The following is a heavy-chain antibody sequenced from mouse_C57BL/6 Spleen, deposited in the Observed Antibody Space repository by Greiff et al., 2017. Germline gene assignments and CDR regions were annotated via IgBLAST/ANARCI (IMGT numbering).Heavy chain of an antibody. Sequence: QVQLQQPGAELVRPGSSVKLSCKASGYTFTSYWMHWVKQRPIQGLEWIGNIDPSDSETHYNQKFKDKATLTVDKSSSTAYMQLSSLTSEDSAVYYCAGRGYGSSPWFAYWGQGTLVTVSA. CDR2: IDPSDSET. CDR3: AGRGYGSSPWFAY. CDR1: GYTFTSYW. V-gene: IGHV1-52*01. J-gene: IGHJ3*01. D-gene: IGHD1-1*01.